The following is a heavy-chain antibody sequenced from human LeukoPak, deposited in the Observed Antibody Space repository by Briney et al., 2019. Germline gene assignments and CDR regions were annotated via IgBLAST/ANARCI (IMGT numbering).Heavy chain of an antibody. CDR3: AKDGTYYDILTVDY. J-gene: IGHJ4*02. Sequence: GGSLRLSCAASGFTFSSYAMSWVRQAPGKGLEWVSAISGSGGSTYYADSVKGRFTTSRDNSKNTLYLQMNSLRAEDTAVYYCAKDGTYYDILTVDYWGQGTLVTVSS. CDR1: GFTFSSYA. D-gene: IGHD3-9*01. CDR2: ISGSGGST. V-gene: IGHV3-23*01.